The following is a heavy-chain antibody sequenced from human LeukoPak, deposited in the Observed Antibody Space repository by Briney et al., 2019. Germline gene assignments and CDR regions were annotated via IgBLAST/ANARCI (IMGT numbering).Heavy chain of an antibody. CDR3: ARDLVVTHYFDY. Sequence: GGSLRLSCAASGFTFDDYAMHWVRQAPGKGLEWVSLISWDGGSTYYADSVKGRFTISRDNAKNSLYLQMNSLRAEDTAVYYCARDLVVTHYFDYWGQGTLVTVSS. CDR2: ISWDGGST. D-gene: IGHD4-23*01. J-gene: IGHJ4*02. V-gene: IGHV3-43D*03. CDR1: GFTFDDYA.